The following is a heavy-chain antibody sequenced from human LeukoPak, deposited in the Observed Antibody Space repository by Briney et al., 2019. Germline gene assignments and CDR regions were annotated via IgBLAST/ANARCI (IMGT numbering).Heavy chain of an antibody. V-gene: IGHV4-61*02. J-gene: IGHJ4*02. Sequence: SQTLSLTCTVSGGSISSGSYYWSWIRQPAGKGLEWIGRIYTSGSTNYNPSLKSRVTISVDTSKNQFSQKLSSVTAADTAVYYCARGYNDFWSGYYSDYRGQGTLVTVSS. D-gene: IGHD3-3*01. CDR1: GGSISSGSYY. CDR2: IYTSGST. CDR3: ARGYNDFWSGYYSDY.